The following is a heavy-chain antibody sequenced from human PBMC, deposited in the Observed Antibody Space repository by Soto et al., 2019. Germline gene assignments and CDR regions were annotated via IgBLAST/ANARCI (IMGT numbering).Heavy chain of an antibody. CDR2: ISSSSSTM. CDR1: GFTFSTYS. Sequence: GGSLRLSCAASGFTFSTYSMNWVRQAPGKGLEWVSYISSSSSTMYYADSVKGRFTISRDNAKNSLYLQMNSLRDEDTAVYYCARGLSWYLDYWGQGTLVTVSS. CDR3: ARGLSWYLDY. V-gene: IGHV3-48*02. J-gene: IGHJ4*02. D-gene: IGHD2-15*01.